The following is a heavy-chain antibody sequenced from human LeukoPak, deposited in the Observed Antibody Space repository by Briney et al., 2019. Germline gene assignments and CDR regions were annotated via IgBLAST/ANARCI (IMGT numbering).Heavy chain of an antibody. CDR1: GFTFNSYE. J-gene: IGHJ6*04. CDR2: ISSSGNTV. CDR3: TKETPQMDV. V-gene: IGHV3-48*03. D-gene: IGHD2-15*01. Sequence: PGGSLRLSCAASGFTFNSYEMNWVRQAPGQGLEWVAYISSSGNTVHYAGSVKGRFTISRDNAKNSLYLQMNRLRAEDTAVYYCTKETPQMDVWGKGTTVTVSS.